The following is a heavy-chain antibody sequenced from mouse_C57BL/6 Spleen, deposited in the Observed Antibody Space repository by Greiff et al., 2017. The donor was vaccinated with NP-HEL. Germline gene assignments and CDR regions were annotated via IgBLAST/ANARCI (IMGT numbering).Heavy chain of an antibody. J-gene: IGHJ3*01. D-gene: IGHD2-3*01. CDR3: TRRGWLLLFAY. CDR2: IDPETGGT. Sequence: VKLKESGAELVRPGASVTLSCKASGYTFTDYEMHWVKQTPVHGLEWIGAIDPETGGTAYNQKFKGKAILTADKSSSTAYMELRSLTSEDSAVYYCTRRGWLLLFAYWGQGTLVTVSA. V-gene: IGHV1-15*01. CDR1: GYTFTDYE.